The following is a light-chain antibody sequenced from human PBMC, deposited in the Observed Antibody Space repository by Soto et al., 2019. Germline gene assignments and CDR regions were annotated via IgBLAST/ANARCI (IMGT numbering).Light chain of an antibody. J-gene: IGLJ3*02. V-gene: IGLV8-61*01. CDR3: VLYMGSGSWV. CDR1: SGSVSTSYY. Sequence: QAVLTQEPSFSVSPGGTVTLTCGLSSGSVSTSYYPSWYQQTPGQAPRTLIYSTNTRSSGVPDRFSGSILGNKAALTITGAQADDDSDYYCVLYMGSGSWVFGGGTKLTVL. CDR2: STN.